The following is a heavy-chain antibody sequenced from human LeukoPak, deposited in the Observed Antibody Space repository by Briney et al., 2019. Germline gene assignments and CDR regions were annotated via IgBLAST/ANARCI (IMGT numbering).Heavy chain of an antibody. D-gene: IGHD3-10*01. CDR3: ASRTADTTWYGVFDY. CDR1: GGSINSHY. CDR2: IFNTGNT. J-gene: IGHJ4*02. Sequence: SETLSLTCSVSGGSINSHYWSWIRQPPGKRLEWIGYIFNTGNTNYNPSLASRVTMSVDTSRAQFFLRLSPVTAADTAIYYCASRTADTTWYGVFDYWSQGTLVTVSS. V-gene: IGHV4-59*11.